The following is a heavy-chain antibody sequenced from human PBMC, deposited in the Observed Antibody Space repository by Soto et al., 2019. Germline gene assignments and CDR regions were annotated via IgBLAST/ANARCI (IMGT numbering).Heavy chain of an antibody. CDR3: PRARMAADWFDP. V-gene: IGHV1-2*02. D-gene: IGHD6-25*01. CDR2: INPNSGGT. Sequence: SVPVSFPASCYTFTSYYMHWVRQAPGQGLEGMGWINPNSGGTNYAQKFQGRVTMTRDTSISTAYMERSRLGSDDTAVDYCPRARMAADWFDPWGQGTRVTFTS. J-gene: IGHJ5*02. CDR1: CYTFTSYY.